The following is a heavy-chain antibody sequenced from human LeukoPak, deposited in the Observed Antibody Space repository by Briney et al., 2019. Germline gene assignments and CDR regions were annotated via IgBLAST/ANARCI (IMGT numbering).Heavy chain of an antibody. Sequence: PGGSLRLSCAASGFTVSLYYVSWVRQAPGKGLEWVSVIYSGGSTYYADSVKGRFIISRDNSKDTLYLQMNSLRAEDTAVCYCARDTFDLWGQGTLVTVSS. J-gene: IGHJ3*01. V-gene: IGHV3-53*01. CDR2: IYSGGST. CDR3: ARDTFDL. CDR1: GFTVSLYY.